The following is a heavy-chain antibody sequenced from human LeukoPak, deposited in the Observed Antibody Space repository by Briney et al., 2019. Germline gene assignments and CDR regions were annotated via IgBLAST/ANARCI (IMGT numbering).Heavy chain of an antibody. V-gene: IGHV3-64D*09. CDR1: GFTFSNYA. CDR2: ISSNGGST. Sequence: GGSLRLSCSASGFTFSNYAMHWVRQAPGKGLEYVSVISSNGGSTYYADSVKGRFTISRDNSKNTLYLQMSSLRAEDTAMYYCVKDGGYSGYETFGYWGQGTLVTVSS. CDR3: VKDGGYSGYETFGY. D-gene: IGHD5-12*01. J-gene: IGHJ4*02.